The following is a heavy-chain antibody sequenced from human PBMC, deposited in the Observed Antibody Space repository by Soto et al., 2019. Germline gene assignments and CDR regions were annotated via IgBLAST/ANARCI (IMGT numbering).Heavy chain of an antibody. Sequence: SDTLSLTCTVSGGSVISSSYSWGWIRQSPGKGLEWIRTIYSSENTYYNPSLLSRVTISVDTSKNEFSLRLSSVTAADTAVYYCARLNGYCISTNCHGYYGMDVWGQGTTVT. D-gene: IGHD2-2*03. CDR1: GGSVISSSYS. CDR2: IYSSENT. CDR3: ARLNGYCISTNCHGYYGMDV. V-gene: IGHV4-39*01. J-gene: IGHJ6*02.